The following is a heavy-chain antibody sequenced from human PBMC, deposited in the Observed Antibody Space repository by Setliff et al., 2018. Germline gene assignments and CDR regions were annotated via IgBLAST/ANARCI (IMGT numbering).Heavy chain of an antibody. V-gene: IGHV3-23*03. CDR2: VYSGSPNT. CDR3: AKDRDNRWHNFDS. Sequence: GGSLRLSCLASGFTFSNNAMSWIRQAPGKGLEWVSVVYSGSPNTYYAASVKGRFTISRDNSKNTLHLQMNSLRVEDSGVYYCAKDRDNRWHNFDSWGHGVLVTVSS. D-gene: IGHD1-1*01. J-gene: IGHJ4*01. CDR1: GFTFSNNA.